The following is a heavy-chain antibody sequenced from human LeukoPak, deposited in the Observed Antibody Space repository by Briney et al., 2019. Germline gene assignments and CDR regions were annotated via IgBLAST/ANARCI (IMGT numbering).Heavy chain of an antibody. CDR3: ARALGYCSGGSCTRGDNWFDL. CDR2: IYYGGST. Sequence: SETLSLTCTVSGGSISSSDYYWGWLRQPPGKGLEWIVSIYYGGSTYYNPSLKGRVTISVDTSMIQFSLKLSFVTTADTAVYYWARALGYCSGGSCTRGDNWFDLWGQGTLVTVPS. D-gene: IGHD2-15*01. V-gene: IGHV4-39*01. J-gene: IGHJ5*02. CDR1: GGSISSSDYY.